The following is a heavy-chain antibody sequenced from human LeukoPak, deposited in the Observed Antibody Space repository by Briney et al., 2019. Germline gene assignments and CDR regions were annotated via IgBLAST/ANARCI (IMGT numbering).Heavy chain of an antibody. CDR3: AKAVKWLPPVFDY. V-gene: IGHV3-11*05. D-gene: IGHD3-22*01. CDR1: GFPFSDYY. CDR2: IDSGSSST. J-gene: IGHJ4*02. Sequence: PGGSLRLSCAVSGFPFSDYYMNWIRQAPGKGLEWVSYIDSGSSSTYYADSVKGRFTISRDNSKNTLYLQMNSLRAEDTAVYYCAKAVKWLPPVFDYWGQGTLVTVSS.